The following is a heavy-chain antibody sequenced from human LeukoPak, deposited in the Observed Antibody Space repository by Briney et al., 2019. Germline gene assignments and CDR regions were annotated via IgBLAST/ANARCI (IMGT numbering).Heavy chain of an antibody. CDR2: ISAYNGNT. Sequence: ASVKVSCKASGYTFTSYGISWVRQAPGQGLEWMGWISAYNGNTNYAQELQGRVTMTTDTSTSTAYMELRSLRSDDTAVYYCATVAGTQRLGEYWGQGTLVTVSS. J-gene: IGHJ4*02. CDR1: GYTFTSYG. CDR3: ATVAGTQRLGEY. V-gene: IGHV1-18*01. D-gene: IGHD6-19*01.